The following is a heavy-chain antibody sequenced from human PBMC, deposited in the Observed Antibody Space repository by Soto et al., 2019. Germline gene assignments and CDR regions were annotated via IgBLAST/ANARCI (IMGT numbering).Heavy chain of an antibody. CDR2: ISSSSSYI. CDR1: GFTFSSYS. Sequence: GGSLRLSCAASGFTFSSYSMNWVRQAPGKGLEWVSSISSSSSYIYYADSGKGRFTISRDNAKNSLYLQMNSLRAEDTAVYYCAGWIQLWLDYYNYGMDVWGQGTTVTVSS. J-gene: IGHJ6*02. V-gene: IGHV3-21*01. D-gene: IGHD5-18*01. CDR3: AGWIQLWLDYYNYGMDV.